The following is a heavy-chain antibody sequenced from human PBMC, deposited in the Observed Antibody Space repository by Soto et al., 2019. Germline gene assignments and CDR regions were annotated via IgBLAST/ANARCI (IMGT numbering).Heavy chain of an antibody. D-gene: IGHD3-3*01. V-gene: IGHV1-18*01. CDR1: GYTFTSYG. J-gene: IGHJ6*02. CDR2: ISAYNGNT. CDR3: ARDSDFWSGLTITYYYYGMDV. Sequence: EASVKVSCKASGYTFTSYGIIWVRQAPGQGLEWMGWISAYNGNTNYAQKLQGRVTMTTDTSTSTAYMELRSLRSDDTAVYYCARDSDFWSGLTITYYYYGMDVWGQGTTVTVSS.